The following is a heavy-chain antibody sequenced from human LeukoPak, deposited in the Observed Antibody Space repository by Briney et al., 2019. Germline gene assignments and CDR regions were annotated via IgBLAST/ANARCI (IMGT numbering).Heavy chain of an antibody. CDR1: GYTFTSYY. Sequence: ASVKVSCKASGYTFTSYYMHWVRQAPGQGLEWMGIINPSGGSTSYAQKSQGRVTMTRDTSTSTVYMELSSLRSEDTAVYYCARAETPDYYDSSGYYYGYWGQGTLVTVSS. J-gene: IGHJ4*02. CDR2: INPSGGST. CDR3: ARAETPDYYDSSGYYYGY. V-gene: IGHV1-46*01. D-gene: IGHD3-22*01.